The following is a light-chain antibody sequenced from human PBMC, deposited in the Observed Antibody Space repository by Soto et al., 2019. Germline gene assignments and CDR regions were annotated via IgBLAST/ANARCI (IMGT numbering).Light chain of an antibody. CDR2: DAS. V-gene: IGKV1-5*01. CDR3: QQYSSYSS. Sequence: DIQMTQSPSTLSASVGDRVTITCRASQSISGWLAWYQQKPGKAPNLLISDASSLESGAPSRFSGSGSGTEFTLTISGLQPDDFATYYCQQYSSYSSFGQGTKLEIK. J-gene: IGKJ2*01. CDR1: QSISGW.